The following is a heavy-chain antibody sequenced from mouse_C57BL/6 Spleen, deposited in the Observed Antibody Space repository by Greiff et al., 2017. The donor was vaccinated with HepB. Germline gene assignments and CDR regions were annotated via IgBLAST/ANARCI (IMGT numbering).Heavy chain of an antibody. V-gene: IGHV1-53*01. J-gene: IGHJ1*03. Sequence: QVQLQHPGTELVKPGASVKLSCKASGYTFTSYWMHWVKQRPGQGLEWIGNINPSNGGTNYNEKFKSKATLTVDKSSSTAYMQLSSLTSEDSAVYYCARDGGRLLRGNFDVWGTGTTVTVSS. CDR2: INPSNGGT. CDR3: ARDGGRLLRGNFDV. CDR1: GYTFTSYW. D-gene: IGHD1-1*01.